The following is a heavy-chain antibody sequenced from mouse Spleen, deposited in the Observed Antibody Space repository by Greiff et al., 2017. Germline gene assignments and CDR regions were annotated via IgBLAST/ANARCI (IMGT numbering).Heavy chain of an antibody. D-gene: IGHD4-1*01. J-gene: IGHJ2*01. Sequence: VQLQQSGAELVRPGASVKFSCTASGFNITDDYMHWVKQRPEQGLEWIGWIDPENGDTEYASKFQGKATITADTSSNTAYLQLSSLTSEDTAVYYCTTNWVFDYWGQGTTLTVSS. CDR1: GFNITDDY. CDR2: IDPENGDT. V-gene: IGHV14-4*01. CDR3: TTNWVFDY.